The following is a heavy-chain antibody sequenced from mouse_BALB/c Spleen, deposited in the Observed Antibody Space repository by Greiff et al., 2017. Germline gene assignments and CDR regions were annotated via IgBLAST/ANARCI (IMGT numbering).Heavy chain of an antibody. D-gene: IGHD4-1*01. J-gene: IGHJ2*01. CDR3: GRNWDYFDY. CDR2: INPYNGDT. CDR1: GYSLTGYF. V-gene: IGHV1-37*01. Sequence: VQLQQSGPELVKPGASVKISCKASGYSLTGYFMNWVKQCHGKSLEWIGRINPYNGDTFYNQKFKGKATLTVDKSSSTAHMELLSLTSEDSAVYYCGRNWDYFDYWSQGTTLTVSS.